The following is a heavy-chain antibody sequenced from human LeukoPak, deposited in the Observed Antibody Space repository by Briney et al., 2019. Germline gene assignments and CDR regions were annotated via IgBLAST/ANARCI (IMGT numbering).Heavy chain of an antibody. CDR1: GYSFTNYW. D-gene: IGHD1-1*01. J-gene: IGHJ4*02. V-gene: IGHV5-51*01. Sequence: HGESLKISCKGSGYSFTNYWIGWVRQMTGKGLEWMGIIYPGDSDTRYSPSFQGQVTISADKSISTAYLQWSSLKASDSAVYYCARQTAGSPWIDYWGRGTLVTVSS. CDR2: IYPGDSDT. CDR3: ARQTAGSPWIDY.